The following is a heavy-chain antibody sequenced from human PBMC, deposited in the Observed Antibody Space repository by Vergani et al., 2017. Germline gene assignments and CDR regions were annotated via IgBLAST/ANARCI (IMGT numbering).Heavy chain of an antibody. V-gene: IGHV4-39*02. CDR3: ARDHSTWGKYYYYYGMDV. CDR1: GGSISSYY. Sequence: QVQLQESGPGLVKPSETLSLTCTVSGGSISSYYWGWIRQPPGKGLEWIGSIYYSGSTYYNPSLKSRVTISVDTSKNQFSLKLSSVTAADTAVYYCARDHSTWGKYYYYYGMDVWGQGTTVTVSS. D-gene: IGHD2/OR15-2a*01. J-gene: IGHJ6*02. CDR2: IYYSGST.